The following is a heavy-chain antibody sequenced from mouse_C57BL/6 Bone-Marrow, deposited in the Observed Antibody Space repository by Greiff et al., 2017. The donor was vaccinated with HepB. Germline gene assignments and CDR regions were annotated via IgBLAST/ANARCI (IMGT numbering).Heavy chain of an antibody. CDR2: IDPEDGET. Sequence: DVQLQESGAELVKPGASVKLSCTASGFNIKDYYMHWVKQRTEQGLEWIGRIDPEDGETKYAPKFQGKATITADTSSNTAYLQLSSLTSEDTAAYYCAPHYVSSYWFAYWGQGTLVTVSA. V-gene: IGHV14-2*01. J-gene: IGHJ3*01. CDR3: APHYVSSYWFAY. D-gene: IGHD1-1*01. CDR1: GFNIKDYY.